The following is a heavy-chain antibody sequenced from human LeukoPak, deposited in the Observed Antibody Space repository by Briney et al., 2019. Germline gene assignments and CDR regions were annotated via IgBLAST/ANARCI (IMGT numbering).Heavy chain of an antibody. CDR3: ARGYYDSGDFRFDY. J-gene: IGHJ4*02. D-gene: IGHD3-22*01. V-gene: IGHV4-59*01. CDR1: GGSISTYY. Sequence: PSETLSLTCTVSGGSISTYYWSWIRQPPGKGLEWIGYIYYTGNTNYNPSLKSRVTISVDTSKNQFSLKLSSVTAADTAVYYCARGYYDSGDFRFDYWGQETLVTVSS. CDR2: IYYTGNT.